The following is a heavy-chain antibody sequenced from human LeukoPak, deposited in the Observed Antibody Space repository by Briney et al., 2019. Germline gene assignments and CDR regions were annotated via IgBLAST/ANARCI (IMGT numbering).Heavy chain of an antibody. CDR2: IKTKTSGGTT. V-gene: IGHV3-15*01. CDR1: GFSFSDAW. Sequence: GESLRLSCGASGFSFSDAWMSWVRQAPGKGLEWIGRIKTKTSGGTTDYIAPVKGRFTISRDDSKNMLYLQMSSLKTEDTAVYYCTTISAIFGVFIPDYWGQGTLVTVSS. D-gene: IGHD3-3*01. J-gene: IGHJ4*02. CDR3: TTISAIFGVFIPDY.